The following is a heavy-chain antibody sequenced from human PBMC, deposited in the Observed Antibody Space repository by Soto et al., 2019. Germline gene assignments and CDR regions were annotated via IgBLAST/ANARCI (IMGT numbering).Heavy chain of an antibody. V-gene: IGHV3-33*01. J-gene: IGHJ4*02. CDR2: VWYDGSNN. CDR3: ARDSGYDYVYGSYSYYEGVDY. CDR1: GFTFSSYG. D-gene: IGHD3-16*02. Sequence: SLRLSCAASGFTFSSYGIHWVRQAPGKGLEWAAIVWYDGSNNYTADTVKGRFTVTRANTKNTMYLQMKRRRAEATDVDKCARDSGYDYVYGSYSYYEGVDYWGQGTLVTVSS.